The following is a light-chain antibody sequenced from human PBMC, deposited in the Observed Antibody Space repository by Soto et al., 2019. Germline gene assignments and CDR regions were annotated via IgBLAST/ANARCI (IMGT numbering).Light chain of an antibody. CDR2: AAS. J-gene: IGKJ1*01. CDR1: QDIHNY. CDR3: QHDYNYPWT. Sequence: AVLLTQSPSSFSASTGDRATITCRASQDIHNYLAWYQQVPGKAPKLLLYAASILQTGVPSRFSGSGAGTDFTLTMDGLQSEDFATYFWQHDYNYPWTYGQGTRVE. V-gene: IGKV1-8*01.